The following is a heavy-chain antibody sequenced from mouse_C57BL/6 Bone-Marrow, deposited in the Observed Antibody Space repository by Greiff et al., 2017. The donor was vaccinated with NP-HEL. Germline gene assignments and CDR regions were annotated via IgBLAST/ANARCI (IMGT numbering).Heavy chain of an antibody. V-gene: IGHV1-5*01. CDR3: TRRGLGPVDY. CDR1: GDTGKGVL. Sequence: VQLQQSGTFLATPGVSVKMSCKTCGDTGKGVLVGCGERGSGQGLEWIGAIAPGEVEASYNQKFKGKAKLTAVTSASTAYMGHSSLTKEDSAVYYCTRRGLGPVDYWGQGTTLTVSS. J-gene: IGHJ2*01. CDR2: IAPGEVEA. D-gene: IGHD4-1*01.